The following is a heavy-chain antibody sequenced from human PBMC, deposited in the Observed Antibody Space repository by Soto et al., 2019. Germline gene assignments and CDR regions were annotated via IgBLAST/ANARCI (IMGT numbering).Heavy chain of an antibody. CDR1: GFTFNNYP. Sequence: EVQLLESGGGLVQLGGSLSLSCAASGFTFNNYPMHWFRQPPGKALEWVSAFSGGGETTSYADSVNGRFTLSRAGSKNSVALRMSLPRAEDTALYYLTKGRAGSGSLTTRGDWWG. V-gene: IGHV3-23*01. CDR2: FSGGGETT. D-gene: IGHD2-21*02. CDR3: TKGRAGSGSLTTRGDW. J-gene: IGHJ6*01.